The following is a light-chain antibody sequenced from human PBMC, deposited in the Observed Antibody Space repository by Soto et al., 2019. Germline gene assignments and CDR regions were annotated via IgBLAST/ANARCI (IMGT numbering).Light chain of an antibody. J-gene: IGKJ5*01. CDR3: QQRSDWPPIT. CDR1: QSVGDY. CDR2: DAS. Sequence: TVLTQSPGARSLSPGEGATLSCMASQSVGDYLAWYQQKPGQAPRLLIYDASNRAAGVPYRFRGSGSGTDFTLTISSVEPEDFGVYYCQQRSDWPPITFGQGTRLEIK. V-gene: IGKV3-11*01.